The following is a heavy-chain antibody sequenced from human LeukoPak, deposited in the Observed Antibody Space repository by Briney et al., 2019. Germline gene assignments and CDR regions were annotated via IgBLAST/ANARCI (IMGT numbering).Heavy chain of an antibody. CDR2: VTDDGTTT. V-gene: IGHV3-23*01. CDR1: GFTFNNCA. CDR3: VKEERGYTYGDY. D-gene: IGHD5-18*01. J-gene: IGHJ4*01. Sequence: RGSLRLSCAASGFTFNNCAMSWVRQPPGKGLEWVSAVTDDGTTTYYADSVKGRFTISRDNSKNTVYLQMNYLTADDTARYYCVKEERGYTYGDYWGHGTLVTVSS.